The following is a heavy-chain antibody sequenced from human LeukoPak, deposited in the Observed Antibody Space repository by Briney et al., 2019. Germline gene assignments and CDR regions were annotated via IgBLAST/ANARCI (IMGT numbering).Heavy chain of an antibody. V-gene: IGHV4-59*01. CDR2: IYYSGSA. D-gene: IGHD5-12*01. J-gene: IGHJ4*02. CDR1: GGSISSYY. CDR3: ARGSGYENFDY. Sequence: PSETLSLTCTVSGGSISSYYWSWIRQPPGKGLEWIGYIYYSGSANYNPSLKSRVTISVDTSKNQFSLKLSSVTAADTAVYYCARGSGYENFDYWGQGTLVTVSS.